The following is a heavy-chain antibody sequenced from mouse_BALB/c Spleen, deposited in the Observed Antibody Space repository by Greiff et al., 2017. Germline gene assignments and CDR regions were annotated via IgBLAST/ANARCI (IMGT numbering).Heavy chain of an antibody. CDR2: ISYSGST. Sequence: EVKVEESGPGLVKPSQSLSLTCTVTGYSITSDYAWNWIRQFPGNKLEWMGYISYSGSTSYNPSLKSRISITRDTSKNQFFLQLNSVTTEDTATYYCARDYYYGSSLGAMDYWGQGTSVTVSS. J-gene: IGHJ4*01. CDR1: GYSITSDYA. CDR3: ARDYYYGSSLGAMDY. D-gene: IGHD1-1*01. V-gene: IGHV3-2*02.